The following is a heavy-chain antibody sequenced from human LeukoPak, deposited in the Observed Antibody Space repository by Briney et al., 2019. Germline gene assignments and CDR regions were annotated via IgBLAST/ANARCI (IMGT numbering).Heavy chain of an antibody. CDR1: GFTFSSYG. Sequence: GGSLRLSCAASGFTFSSYGMHCVRQAPGKGVEWVAVIWYDGSNKYYADSVKGRFTISRDNSKNTLYLQMNSLRAEDTAVYYCARDAYYYDSSGYHDHWGQGTLVTVSS. CDR3: ARDAYYYDSSGYHDH. V-gene: IGHV3-33*01. D-gene: IGHD3-22*01. J-gene: IGHJ4*02. CDR2: IWYDGSNK.